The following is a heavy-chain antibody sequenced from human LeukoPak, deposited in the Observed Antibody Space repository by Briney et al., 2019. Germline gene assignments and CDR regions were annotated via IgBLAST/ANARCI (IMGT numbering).Heavy chain of an antibody. Sequence: GGSLRLSCAASGFTFSSYAMSWVRQAPGTGLEWVSAISGSGGSTYYADSVKGRFTISRDNSKNTLYLQMNSLRAEDTAVYYCAKERASYGVPGLFDYWGQGTLVTVSS. D-gene: IGHD5-18*01. V-gene: IGHV3-23*01. CDR2: ISGSGGST. J-gene: IGHJ4*02. CDR3: AKERASYGVPGLFDY. CDR1: GFTFSSYA.